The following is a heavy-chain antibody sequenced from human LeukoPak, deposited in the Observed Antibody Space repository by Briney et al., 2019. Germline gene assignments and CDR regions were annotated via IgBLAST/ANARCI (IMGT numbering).Heavy chain of an antibody. D-gene: IGHD3-22*01. Sequence: GGSLRLYCAASGFTFSNFAMSWVRQAPGKGLEWVSAISGTGGNTFYTDSVTGRFTISRDNSKNTLYVQMNSLRAEDTAVYYCAKTGGYYDTSDLYRPDVFDIWGQGTVVTVSS. V-gene: IGHV3-23*01. CDR3: AKTGGYYDTSDLYRPDVFDI. CDR2: ISGTGGNT. J-gene: IGHJ3*02. CDR1: GFTFSNFA.